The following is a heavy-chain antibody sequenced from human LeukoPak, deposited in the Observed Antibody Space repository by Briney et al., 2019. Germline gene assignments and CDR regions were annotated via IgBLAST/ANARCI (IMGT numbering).Heavy chain of an antibody. D-gene: IGHD1-26*01. J-gene: IGHJ3*02. CDR3: TRGYSGISVYAFDI. CDR1: GFSFSDHY. V-gene: IGHV3-72*01. Sequence: GGSLRLSCTASGFSFSDHYVDWVRQAPGKGLEWVGRTGNKADGHTTEYAASVRGRFIISREDSSNSLYLQMNSLKTEDTAVYYCTRGYSGISVYAFDIWGPGTMVIVSS. CDR2: TGNKADGHTT.